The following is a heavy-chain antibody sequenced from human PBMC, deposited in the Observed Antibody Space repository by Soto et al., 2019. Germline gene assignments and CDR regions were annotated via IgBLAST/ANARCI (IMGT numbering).Heavy chain of an antibody. CDR1: GYTFTSYY. J-gene: IGHJ4*02. D-gene: IGHD3-9*01. CDR2: INPSGGGT. CDR3: AREGDVLTGYFLY. V-gene: IGHV1-46*03. Sequence: ASVKVSCKASGYTFTSYYMHWVRQAPGQGLEWMGIINPSGGGTNYAQKFQGRVTMTRDTSTSTVYMELSSLRSEDTAVYSCAREGDVLTGYFLYWGQGTLVTVSS.